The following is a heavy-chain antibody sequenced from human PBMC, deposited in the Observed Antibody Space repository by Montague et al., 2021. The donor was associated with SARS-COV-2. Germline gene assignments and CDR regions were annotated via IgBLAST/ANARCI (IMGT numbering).Heavy chain of an antibody. CDR1: GYIFSSYG. J-gene: IGHJ3*02. CDR3: ARDWYCRGGRCHNTFDI. CDR2: ISTYDYKT. D-gene: IGHD2-15*01. V-gene: IGHV1-18*01. Sequence: SVKVSCKASGYIFSSYGISWVRQALGQGLEWMGWISTYDYKTNYAQMVQGRVTVTTDTSTSTVYMELRSLRSDDTAVYYCARDWYCRGGRCHNTFDIWGQGTLVTVSS.